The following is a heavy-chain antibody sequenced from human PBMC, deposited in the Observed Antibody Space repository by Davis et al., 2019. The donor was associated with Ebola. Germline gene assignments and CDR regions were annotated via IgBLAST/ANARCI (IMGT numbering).Heavy chain of an antibody. Sequence: PGGSLRLSCAASGFTFRNYGMHWVRQAPGKGLEWVGIISSDGSSIFYAESVKGRFTISRDNSKNTLFLEVDSLVVEDTAVYYCAKEPFWTGYYDYWGQGTLVTVSS. CDR3: AKEPFWTGYYDY. CDR1: GFTFRNYG. D-gene: IGHD3/OR15-3a*01. J-gene: IGHJ4*02. V-gene: IGHV3-30*18. CDR2: ISSDGSSI.